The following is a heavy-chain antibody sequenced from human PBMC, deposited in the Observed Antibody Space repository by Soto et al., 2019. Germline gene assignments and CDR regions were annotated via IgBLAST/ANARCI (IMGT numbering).Heavy chain of an antibody. Sequence: QVQLVQSGAEVKKPGSSVKVSCTASGGTFSRYGFTWVRQAPGQGFQWMGGIIPIFGTTHYEQNFQGRLSITADESTSTVYMELSSLRSDDTAIYFCARTYYQWEALHYFDFWGQGTLVNVSS. CDR3: ARTYYQWEALHYFDF. J-gene: IGHJ4*02. CDR1: GGTFSRYG. CDR2: IIPIFGTT. D-gene: IGHD1-26*01. V-gene: IGHV1-69*01.